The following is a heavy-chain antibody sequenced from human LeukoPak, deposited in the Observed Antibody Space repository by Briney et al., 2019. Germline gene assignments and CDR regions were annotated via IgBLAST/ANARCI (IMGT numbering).Heavy chain of an antibody. J-gene: IGHJ3*02. D-gene: IGHD3-10*01. CDR3: ARLSLWGVRGEEAFDI. Sequence: GGSLRLSCAASGFTVSTNYMGWVRQAPGRGLEWVSFIYSGASTYYADSVRGRFTISRDNSKNTLYLQMNSLRAEDTAVYYCARLSLWGVRGEEAFDIWGQGTMVTVSS. CDR1: GFTVSTNY. CDR2: IYSGAST. V-gene: IGHV3-53*01.